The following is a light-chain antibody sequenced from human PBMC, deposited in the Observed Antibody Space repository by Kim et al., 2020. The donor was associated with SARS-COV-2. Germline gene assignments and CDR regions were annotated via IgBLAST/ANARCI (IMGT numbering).Light chain of an antibody. CDR3: MQGAHWPPIT. Sequence: DVVMTQSPLSLPVTLGQPASISCRSSQSLLHSDGNTYLSWFQRRPGQSPRRLIYKVSNRDSGVPDRFSGSGSGTDFTLKISRMEAEDVGVYYCMQGAHWPPITFGQGTRLEIK. CDR1: QSLLHSDGNTY. CDR2: KVS. J-gene: IGKJ5*01. V-gene: IGKV2-30*02.